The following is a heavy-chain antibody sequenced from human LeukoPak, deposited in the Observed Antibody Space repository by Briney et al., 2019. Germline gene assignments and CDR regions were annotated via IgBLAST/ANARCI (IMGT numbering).Heavy chain of an antibody. CDR3: ARGGYSYTGSWFDP. V-gene: IGHV1-18*04. CDR1: VYSFTTYG. Sequence: ASVKVSCKASVYSFTTYGISWVRQAPGQGLEWMGWITGYNGNTNYAQRLQGRVTMTTDTSTSTAYMELRSLRSDDTAVYYCARGGYSYTGSWFDPWGQGTLVTVSS. J-gene: IGHJ5*02. D-gene: IGHD5-18*01. CDR2: ITGYNGNT.